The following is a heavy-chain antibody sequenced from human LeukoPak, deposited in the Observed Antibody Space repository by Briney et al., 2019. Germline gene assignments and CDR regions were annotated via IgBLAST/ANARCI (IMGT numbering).Heavy chain of an antibody. D-gene: IGHD3-10*01. CDR1: GYSISNGYY. CDR3: ARDIRYGSGSSHIYY. Sequence: SETLYLTCAVSGYSISNGYYWSWIRQPPGKGLEWIGTIYHSGSTYYNPSLKSRVTISVDTSKDQFSLKLSSVTASDTAVYYCARDIRYGSGSSHIYYWGQGTLVTVSS. V-gene: IGHV4-38-2*02. J-gene: IGHJ4*02. CDR2: IYHSGST.